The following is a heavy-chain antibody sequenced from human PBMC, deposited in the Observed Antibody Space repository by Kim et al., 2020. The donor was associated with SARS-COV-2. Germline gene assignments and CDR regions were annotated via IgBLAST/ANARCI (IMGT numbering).Heavy chain of an antibody. V-gene: IGHV3-33*06. CDR3: AKGAYGSGRGDAFDI. J-gene: IGHJ3*02. Sequence: DSVKGRFTLPRDNSKNTRCLQMNTLRAEDTAVYYCAKGAYGSGRGDAFDIWGQGTMVTVSS. D-gene: IGHD3-10*01.